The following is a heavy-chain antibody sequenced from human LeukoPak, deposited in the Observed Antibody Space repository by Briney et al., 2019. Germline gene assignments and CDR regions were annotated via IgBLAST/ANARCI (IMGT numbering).Heavy chain of an antibody. CDR2: ISGSGGST. CDR3: AKDRRLPWDYFDS. J-gene: IGHJ4*02. CDR1: GFTFSSYA. D-gene: IGHD5-12*01. Sequence: PGGSLRLSCAASGFTFSSYAMSWVRQVPGKGLEWVSAISGSGGSTYYADSVKGRFTISRDNSKNTLYLQMNSLRAEDTAIYYCAKDRRLPWDYFDSWGQGTLVTVSS. V-gene: IGHV3-23*01.